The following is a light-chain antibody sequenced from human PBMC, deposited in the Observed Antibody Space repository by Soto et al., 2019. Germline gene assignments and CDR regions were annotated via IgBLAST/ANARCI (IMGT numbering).Light chain of an antibody. CDR2: WAS. Sequence: EIVVTGKRVYLAVCRIVKKNINCKSSQSILYNSNNKNYLAWYQQKPGQPPKVLIYWASTRETGVPDRFSGSGSGTDFTLTISSLQAEDVAVYYCQQYFGTPPTFGGGTKVYIK. CDR1: QSILYNSNNKNY. CDR3: QQYFGTPPT. V-gene: IGKV4-1*01. J-gene: IGKJ4*01.